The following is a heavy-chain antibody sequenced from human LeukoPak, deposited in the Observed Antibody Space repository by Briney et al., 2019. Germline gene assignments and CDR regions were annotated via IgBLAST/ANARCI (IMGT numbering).Heavy chain of an antibody. J-gene: IGHJ3*02. CDR1: GFTVSSNY. CDR2: IYSGGST. Sequence: GSLRLSCAASGFTVSSNYMSWVRQAPGKGLEWVPVIYSGGSTYYADSVKGRFTISRDNSKDTLYLQMNSLRAEDTAVYYCAREVSYYYYDSSGSYDAFDIWGQGTMVTVSS. CDR3: AREVSYYYYDSSGSYDAFDI. D-gene: IGHD3-22*01. V-gene: IGHV3-66*01.